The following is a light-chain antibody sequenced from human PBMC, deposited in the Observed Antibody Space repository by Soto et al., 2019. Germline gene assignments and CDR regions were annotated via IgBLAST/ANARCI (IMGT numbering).Light chain of an antibody. V-gene: IGKV3-11*01. J-gene: IGKJ4*01. Sequence: EIVLTKSPATLSLSPGERATLSCRASQSVSSYLAWYQQKPGQAPRLLIYDASNRATGIPARFSGSGSGTDFALTISSLEPEDFAVYYCQQRSNWPPALTFGGGTNVEIK. CDR2: DAS. CDR1: QSVSSY. CDR3: QQRSNWPPALT.